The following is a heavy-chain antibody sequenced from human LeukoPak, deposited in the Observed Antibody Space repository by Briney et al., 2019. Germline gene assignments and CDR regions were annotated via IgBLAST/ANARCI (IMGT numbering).Heavy chain of an antibody. Sequence: GGSLRLSCAASGFTFSSYAMHWVRQAPGKGLEWVSGISGSGGSTFYAVSVKGRFTISRDNTKNTLYLRMNSLRAEDTAVYYCAKDLQLLPMAYWGQGTLVTVSS. CDR2: ISGSGGST. D-gene: IGHD2-2*01. V-gene: IGHV3-23*01. CDR3: AKDLQLLPMAY. CDR1: GFTFSSYA. J-gene: IGHJ4*02.